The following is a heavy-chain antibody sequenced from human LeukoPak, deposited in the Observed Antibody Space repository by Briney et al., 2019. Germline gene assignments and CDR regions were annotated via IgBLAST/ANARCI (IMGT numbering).Heavy chain of an antibody. CDR2: ISSSSSTI. J-gene: IGHJ3*02. V-gene: IGHV3-48*01. CDR3: AREREEPHDAFDI. D-gene: IGHD1-14*01. Sequence: PGGSLRLSCAASGFTFSSYSMNWVRQAPGKGLEWVSYISSSSSTIYYADSVKGRFTISRDNSKNTLYLQMSSLRAEDTAVYYCAREREEPHDAFDIWGQGTMVTVSS. CDR1: GFTFSSYS.